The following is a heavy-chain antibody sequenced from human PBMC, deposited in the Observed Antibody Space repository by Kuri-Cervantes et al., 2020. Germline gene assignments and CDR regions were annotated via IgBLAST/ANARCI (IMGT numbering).Heavy chain of an antibody. CDR3: AREETGGFDY. J-gene: IGHJ4*02. Sequence: GESLKISCAASGFTFSSYAMHWVRQAPGKGLEWVAVISYDGSNKYYADSVKGRFTISRDNSKNTLYLQMNSLRAEDTAVYYCAREETGGFDYWGQGTLVTVSS. V-gene: IGHV3-30-3*01. D-gene: IGHD2-15*01. CDR2: ISYDGSNK. CDR1: GFTFSSYA.